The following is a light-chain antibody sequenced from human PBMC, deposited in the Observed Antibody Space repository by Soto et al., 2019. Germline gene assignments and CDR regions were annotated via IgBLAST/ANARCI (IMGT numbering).Light chain of an antibody. J-gene: IGLJ6*01. CDR3: RSYTPGRSRV. Sequence: QSVLTQPASVSGSPGQSIAITCTGTSSDVSAFNYVSWYQQHPDKAPKLIIYEVSNRPSGVSNRFSGSKSVNTATLTISGLQPEDEAVYDCRSYTPGRSRVFGSGTK. CDR1: SSDVSAFNY. V-gene: IGLV2-14*03. CDR2: EVS.